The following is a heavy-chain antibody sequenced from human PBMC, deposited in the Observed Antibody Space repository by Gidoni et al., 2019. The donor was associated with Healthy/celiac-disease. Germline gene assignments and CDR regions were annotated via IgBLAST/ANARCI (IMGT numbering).Heavy chain of an antibody. Sequence: QVQLQESGPGLVKPSQTLSLTRPVSGGSISSGGYYWRWIRQHPGKGLEWIGYIYYSGSTYYNPSLKSRVTISVDTSKNQFSLKLSSVTAADTAVYYCARQGTPWGDTDYYYYGMDVWGQGTTVTVSS. CDR3: ARQGTPWGDTDYYYYGMDV. V-gene: IGHV4-31*03. CDR1: GGSISSGGYY. CDR2: IYYSGST. J-gene: IGHJ6*02. D-gene: IGHD2-21*01.